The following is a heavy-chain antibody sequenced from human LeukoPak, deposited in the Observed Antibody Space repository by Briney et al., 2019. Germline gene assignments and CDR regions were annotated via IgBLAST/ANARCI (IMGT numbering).Heavy chain of an antibody. CDR1: GFTFSSYN. CDR2: ISSSSTYT. Sequence: GRSLRLSCAASGFTFSSYNMNWVRQAPGKGLEWVSSISSSSTYTYYADSVKGRFTISRDNAKNSLYLQMNSLRAEDTAVYYCARAISMVRGVDYWGQGTLVTVSS. CDR3: ARAISMVRGVDY. D-gene: IGHD3-10*01. V-gene: IGHV3-21*01. J-gene: IGHJ4*02.